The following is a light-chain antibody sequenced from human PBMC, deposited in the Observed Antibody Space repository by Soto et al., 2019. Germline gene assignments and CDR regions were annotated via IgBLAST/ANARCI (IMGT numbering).Light chain of an antibody. V-gene: IGKV3-11*01. Sequence: EIVLTQSPATLSLSPGERATLSYRASQSVSSYLAWYQQKPGQAPRLLIYDASNRATGIPARFRGSGSGTDFTLTISSLEPEDFAVYYCQQRSNWPPTFGQGTKLEIK. CDR2: DAS. CDR3: QQRSNWPPT. J-gene: IGKJ2*01. CDR1: QSVSSY.